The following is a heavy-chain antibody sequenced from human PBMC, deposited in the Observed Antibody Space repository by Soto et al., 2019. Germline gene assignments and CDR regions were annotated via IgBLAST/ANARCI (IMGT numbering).Heavy chain of an antibody. CDR1: GYSFTSYW. V-gene: IGHV5-10-1*01. D-gene: IGHD6-6*01. Sequence: LGESLKISCKGSGYSFTSYWISWVRQMPGKGLEWMGRIDPSDSYTNYSPSFQGHVTISADKSISTAYLQWSSLKASDTAMYYCARPGLSSSSPGYYYGMDVWGQGTTVTVSS. CDR3: ARPGLSSSSPGYYYGMDV. CDR2: IDPSDSYT. J-gene: IGHJ6*02.